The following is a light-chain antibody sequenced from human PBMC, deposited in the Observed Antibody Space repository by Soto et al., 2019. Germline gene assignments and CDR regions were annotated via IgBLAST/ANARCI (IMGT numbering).Light chain of an antibody. J-gene: IGKJ1*01. CDR1: QSISSW. V-gene: IGKV1-5*03. CDR3: QQYGSSPST. Sequence: IQMTQSPSTLSASVGDRVTITCRASQSISSWLAWYQQKPGKAPNLLIYKASTLESGVPSRFSGSGSGTEFTLTISSVQPDDFATYYCQQYGSSPSTFGQGTKVDIK. CDR2: KAS.